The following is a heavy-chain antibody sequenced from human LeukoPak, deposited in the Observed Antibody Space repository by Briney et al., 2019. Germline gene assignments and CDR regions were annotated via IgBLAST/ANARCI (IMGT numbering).Heavy chain of an antibody. CDR3: ARGPPTVTTFKPYYFDY. CDR1: GGSISSYY. D-gene: IGHD4-17*01. Sequence: SETLSLTCTVSGGSISSYYWSWIRQPAGKGLEWIGRIYTSGSTNYNPSLKSRVTMSVDTSKNQFSLKLSSVTAADTAVYYCARGPPTVTTFKPYYFDYWGQGTLVTVSS. J-gene: IGHJ4*02. V-gene: IGHV4-4*07. CDR2: IYTSGST.